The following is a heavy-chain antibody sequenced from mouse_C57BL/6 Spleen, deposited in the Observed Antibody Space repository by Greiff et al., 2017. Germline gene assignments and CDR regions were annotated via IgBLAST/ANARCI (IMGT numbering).Heavy chain of an antibody. CDR1: GFSLTSYG. CDR3: ASLHYYGSSYAMDY. Sequence: VQRVESGPGLVAPSQSLSITCTVSGFSLTSYGVDWVRQSPGKGLEWLGVIWGVGSTNYNSALKSRLSISKDNSKSQVFLKMNSLQTDDTAMYYCASLHYYGSSYAMDYWGQGTSVTVSS. CDR2: IWGVGST. V-gene: IGHV2-6*01. D-gene: IGHD1-1*01. J-gene: IGHJ4*01.